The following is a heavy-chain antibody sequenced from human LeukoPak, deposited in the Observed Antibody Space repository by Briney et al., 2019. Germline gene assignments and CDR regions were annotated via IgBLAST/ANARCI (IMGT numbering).Heavy chain of an antibody. CDR1: GFTFSTNS. J-gene: IGHJ6*04. D-gene: IGHD3-10*02. V-gene: IGHV3-21*01. Sequence: PGGSLRLSCAASGFTFSTNSMNWVRQAPGKGLEWVSSISSSSSYIYYADSVKGRFTISRDNAKNSLYLQMNSLRAEDTAVYYCAELGITMIGGVWGEGTTVTISS. CDR2: ISSSSSYI. CDR3: AELGITMIGGV.